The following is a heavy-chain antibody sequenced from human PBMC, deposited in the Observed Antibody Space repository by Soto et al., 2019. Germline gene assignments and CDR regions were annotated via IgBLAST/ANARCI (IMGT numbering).Heavy chain of an antibody. CDR1: GDRVSSNSAA. CDR3: AGTTSHQWYYMDV. Sequence: SQTLSLTCAISGDRVSSNSAAWNWIRLSPSRGLEWLARTYYRSRWYNDYAVSVRSRITVNPDTSKNQFSLQLTSVTPEDTAVYYCAGTTSHQWYYMDVWGKGTKVTVSS. V-gene: IGHV6-1*01. J-gene: IGHJ6*03. D-gene: IGHD1-7*01. CDR2: TYYRSRWYN.